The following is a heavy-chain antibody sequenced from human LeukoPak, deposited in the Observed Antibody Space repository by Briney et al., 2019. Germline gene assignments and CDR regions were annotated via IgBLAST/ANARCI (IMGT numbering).Heavy chain of an antibody. CDR1: GYNFTSNW. Sequence: GESLKISCKDSGYNFTSNWIGWVRQLPGKGLEWMGIIYPGDSDTRYSPSFQGQVTISADKSISTAYLQWSSLKASDTAMYYCARLVGYCSSTSCFDAFDIWGQGTMVTVSS. D-gene: IGHD2-2*01. CDR3: ARLVGYCSSTSCFDAFDI. J-gene: IGHJ3*02. CDR2: IYPGDSDT. V-gene: IGHV5-51*01.